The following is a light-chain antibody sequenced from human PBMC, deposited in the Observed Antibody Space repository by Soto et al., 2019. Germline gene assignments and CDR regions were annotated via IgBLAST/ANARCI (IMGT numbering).Light chain of an antibody. J-gene: IGKJ1*01. CDR1: QTISSW. Sequence: DIQMTQSPSTLFGSVGDRVTITCRASQTISSWFAWYQQKPGKAPKLLIYKASTLKSGVPSRFSGSGSGTEFTLTISSLQPDDFATYYCQHYNSYSEAFGQGTKVELK. CDR2: KAS. CDR3: QHYNSYSEA. V-gene: IGKV1-5*03.